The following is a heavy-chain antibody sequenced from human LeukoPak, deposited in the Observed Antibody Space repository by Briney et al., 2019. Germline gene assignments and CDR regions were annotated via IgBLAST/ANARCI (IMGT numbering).Heavy chain of an antibody. D-gene: IGHD5-18*01. CDR3: ARAWDTAMVKTVMNYYYMGV. J-gene: IGHJ6*03. V-gene: IGHV1-46*01. CDR2: INPSGGST. Sequence: ASVKVSCKASGYTFTSYYMHWVRQAPGQGLEWMGIINPSGGSTSYAQKFQGRVTMTRDTSTSTVYMELSSLRSEDTAVYYCARAWDTAMVKTVMNYYYMGVWGKGTTVTVSS. CDR1: GYTFTSYY.